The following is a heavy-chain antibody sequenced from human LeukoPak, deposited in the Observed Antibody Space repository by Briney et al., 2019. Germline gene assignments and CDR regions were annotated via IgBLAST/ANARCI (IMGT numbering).Heavy chain of an antibody. CDR2: IKQDGSEK. Sequence: GXXXLXXAASXFXXSSYXXSXVRQAPGKGLEWVXNIKQDGSEKYYVDSVKGRFTISRDNAKNSLYLQMNSLRAEDTAVYYCAREYSGSYSSYFDYWGQGTLVTVSS. J-gene: IGHJ4*02. CDR1: XFXXSSYX. V-gene: IGHV3-7*01. D-gene: IGHD1-26*01. CDR3: AREYSGSYSSYFDY.